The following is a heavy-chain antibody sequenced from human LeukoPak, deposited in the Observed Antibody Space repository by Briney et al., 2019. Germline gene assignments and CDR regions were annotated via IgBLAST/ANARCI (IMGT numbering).Heavy chain of an antibody. CDR3: ARGAPEVTQAREGEDAFDI. CDR2: IYYSGST. J-gene: IGHJ3*02. V-gene: IGHV4-39*02. Sequence: SETLSLTCTVSGGSISSSSYYWGWIRQPPGKGLEWIGSIYYSGSTYYNPSLKSRVTISVDTSKNHFSPKLSSVTAADTAVYYCARGAPEVTQAREGEDAFDIWGQGTMVTVSS. D-gene: IGHD3-16*01. CDR1: GGSISSSSYY.